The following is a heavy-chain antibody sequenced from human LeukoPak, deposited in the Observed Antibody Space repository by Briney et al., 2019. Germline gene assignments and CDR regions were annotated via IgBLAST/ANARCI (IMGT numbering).Heavy chain of an antibody. CDR3: ARDSFYNSGGYFYFDY. V-gene: IGHV4-38-2*02. D-gene: IGHD3-22*01. CDR2: IYSGGGT. J-gene: IGHJ4*02. Sequence: SETLSLTCTVSGYSISTGYYWDWIRQPAGKGLESIGRIYSGGGTNYNPSLESRVTISIDTSTNQFSLKLISVTAADTAVYYCARDSFYNSGGYFYFDYWGQGALVTVSS. CDR1: GYSISTGYY.